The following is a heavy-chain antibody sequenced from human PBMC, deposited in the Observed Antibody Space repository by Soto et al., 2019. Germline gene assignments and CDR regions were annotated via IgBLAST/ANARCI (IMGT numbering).Heavy chain of an antibody. V-gene: IGHV3-21*01. CDR3: AREQGSYGSGSYSYGMDV. CDR2: ISSSSSYI. Sequence: GGSLRLSCAASGFTFSSYSMNWVRQAPGKGLEWVSSISSSSSYIYYADSVKGRFTISRDNAKNSLYLQMNSLRAEDTAVYYCAREQGSYGSGSYSYGMDVWGQGTTVTVSS. J-gene: IGHJ6*02. CDR1: GFTFSSYS. D-gene: IGHD3-10*01.